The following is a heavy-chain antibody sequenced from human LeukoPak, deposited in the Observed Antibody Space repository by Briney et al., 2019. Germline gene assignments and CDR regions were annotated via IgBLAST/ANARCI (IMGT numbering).Heavy chain of an antibody. Sequence: SETLSLTCTVSGGSISSGGYYWSWIRQHPGKGLEWLGYIYYSGSTYYNPSLKSRVTISVDTSKNQFSLKLSSVTAADTAVYYCARERYDSSGYYDYWGQGTLVTVSS. CDR3: ARERYDSSGYYDY. CDR1: GGSISSGGYY. D-gene: IGHD3-22*01. V-gene: IGHV4-31*03. CDR2: IYYSGST. J-gene: IGHJ4*02.